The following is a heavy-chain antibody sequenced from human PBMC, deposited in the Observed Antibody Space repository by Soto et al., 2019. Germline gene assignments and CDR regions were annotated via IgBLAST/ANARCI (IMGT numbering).Heavy chain of an antibody. CDR3: PRSPYDDFWSGDYTNYYSYVMDV. CDR2: MNPNSGNT. J-gene: IGHJ6*02. V-gene: IGHV1-8*01. D-gene: IGHD3-3*01. Sequence: ASVKVSCKASGYIFTSYDINWVRQATGQGLEWMGWMNPNSGNTGYAQKFQGRVTMTRNTSISTAYMELSSLRSEDTAVYYCPRSPYDDFWSGDYTNYYSYVMDVWGQGTTVTVS. CDR1: GYIFTSYD.